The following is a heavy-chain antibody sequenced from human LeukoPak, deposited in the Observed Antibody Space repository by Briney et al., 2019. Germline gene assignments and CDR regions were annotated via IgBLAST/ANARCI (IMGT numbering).Heavy chain of an antibody. V-gene: IGHV4-59*12. CDR2: IYYSGST. J-gene: IGHJ4*02. Sequence: PSETLSLTCTVSGGSISSYYWSWIRQPPGKGLEWIGYIYYSGSTYYNPSLKSRVTISVDTSKNQFSLKLSSVTAADTAVYYCAREGSSSKGFDYWGQGTLVTVSS. CDR1: GGSISSYY. D-gene: IGHD6-6*01. CDR3: AREGSSSKGFDY.